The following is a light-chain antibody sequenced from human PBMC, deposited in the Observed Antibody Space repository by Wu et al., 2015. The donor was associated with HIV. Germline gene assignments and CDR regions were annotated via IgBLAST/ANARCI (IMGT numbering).Light chain of an antibody. Sequence: ESVLTQSPGTLSLSPGERATLSCRASQSVNSNLVWYQQKPGQAPRLLIYGASKRATGIPDRFSGSGSGTDFTLTISRLEPEDFAVFYCQHYGSSPRTFGQGTKVEMK. CDR1: QSVNSN. CDR3: QHYGSSPRT. V-gene: IGKV3-20*01. CDR2: GAS. J-gene: IGKJ1*01.